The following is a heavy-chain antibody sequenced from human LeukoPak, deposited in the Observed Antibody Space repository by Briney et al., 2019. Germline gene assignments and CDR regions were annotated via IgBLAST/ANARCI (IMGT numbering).Heavy chain of an antibody. J-gene: IGHJ4*02. V-gene: IGHV1-2*02. D-gene: IGHD3-10*02. CDR1: GYTFTGYY. Sequence: ASVKVSCKASGYTFTGYYMHWVRQAPGQGLEWMGWINPNSGGTNYAQKFRGRVTMTWDTSTSTTYMELSRLRSDDTAVYYCASSRMFGLFDYWGQGTLVTVSS. CDR2: INPNSGGT. CDR3: ASSRMFGLFDY.